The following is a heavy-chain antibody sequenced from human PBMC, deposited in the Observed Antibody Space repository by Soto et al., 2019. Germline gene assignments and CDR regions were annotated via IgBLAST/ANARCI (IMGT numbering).Heavy chain of an antibody. V-gene: IGHV4-39*01. J-gene: IGHJ4*02. CDR1: GGSISSSSYY. D-gene: IGHD3-22*01. Sequence: SETLSLTCTVSGGSISSSSYYWGWIRQPPGKGLEWIGSIYYSGSTYYNPSLKSRVTISVDTSKNQFSLKLSSVTAADTAVCYCATNLDYYDSSGYSSFDYWGQGTLVTVSS. CDR3: ATNLDYYDSSGYSSFDY. CDR2: IYYSGST.